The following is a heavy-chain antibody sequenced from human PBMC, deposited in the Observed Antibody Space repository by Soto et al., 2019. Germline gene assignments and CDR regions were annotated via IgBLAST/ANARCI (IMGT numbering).Heavy chain of an antibody. Sequence: SETLSLTCTVSGGSISSGNYCWSWIRPPPGKGLEWIGFIHYSGSSYYNPSLKSRVTISVDTTKNQFSLKLDSVTAADTAVYYCARDLDTATYFDYWGHGTLVTVSS. D-gene: IGHD5-18*01. CDR2: IHYSGSS. V-gene: IGHV4-30-4*01. CDR3: ARDLDTATYFDY. CDR1: GGSISSGNYC. J-gene: IGHJ4*01.